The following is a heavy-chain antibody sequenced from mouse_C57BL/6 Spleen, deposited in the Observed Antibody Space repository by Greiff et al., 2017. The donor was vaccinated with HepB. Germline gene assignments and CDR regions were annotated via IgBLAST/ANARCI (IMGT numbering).Heavy chain of an antibody. V-gene: IGHV1-53*01. CDR3: ASGCYYDYPYYAMDY. Sequence: QVQLQQPGTELVKPGASVKLSCKASGYTFTSYWMHWVKQRPGQGLEWIGNINPSNGGTNYNEKFKSKGTLTVDKSSSTAYMQLSSLTSEDSAVYYWASGCYYDYPYYAMDYWGQGTSVTVSS. CDR1: GYTFTSYW. D-gene: IGHD2-4*01. CDR2: INPSNGGT. J-gene: IGHJ4*01.